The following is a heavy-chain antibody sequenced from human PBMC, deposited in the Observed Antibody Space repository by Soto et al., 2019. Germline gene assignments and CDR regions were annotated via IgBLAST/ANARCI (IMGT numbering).Heavy chain of an antibody. V-gene: IGHV3-72*01. CDR3: TGRGSGNDFGAA. J-gene: IGHJ4*02. D-gene: IGHD3-10*01. CDR1: GFTFSDHY. Sequence: EVQLVESGGGLVQPGGSLRLSCAASGFTFSDHYMDWVRQAPGKGLGWVGRSKNKADSYTTEDAASGKGRFTISRDGTKNSLFLQMNSLKAEDTAVYYCTGRGSGNDFGAAWGRGIMVTVSS. CDR2: SKNKADSYTT.